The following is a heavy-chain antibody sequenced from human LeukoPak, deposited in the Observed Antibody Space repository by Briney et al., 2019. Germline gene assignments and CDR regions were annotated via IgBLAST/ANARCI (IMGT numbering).Heavy chain of an antibody. Sequence: SETLSLTXTVSGGSINNYYWTWIRQPPGKPMEWIGYISYTGNTNYNSSLKSRVAISVDKSKNQFSLKLSSVTAADTAVYYCARFGRYSSSSRVDYWGQGTLVTVSS. CDR1: GGSINNYY. D-gene: IGHD6-6*01. CDR3: ARFGRYSSSSRVDY. CDR2: ISYTGNT. V-gene: IGHV4-59*12. J-gene: IGHJ4*02.